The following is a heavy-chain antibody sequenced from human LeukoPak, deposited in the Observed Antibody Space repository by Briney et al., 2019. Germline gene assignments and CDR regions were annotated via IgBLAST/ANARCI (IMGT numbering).Heavy chain of an antibody. V-gene: IGHV4-30-2*01. CDR2: IYHSGST. CDR3: ARDHSSFDAFDI. J-gene: IGHJ3*02. CDR1: GVSISSGGYS. D-gene: IGHD3-22*01. Sequence: SETLSLTCAVSGVSISSGGYSWSWIRQPPGKGLEWIGYIYHSGSTYYNPSLKSRVTISVDRSKNQFSLKLSSVTAADTAVYYCARDHSSFDAFDIWGQGTMVTVSS.